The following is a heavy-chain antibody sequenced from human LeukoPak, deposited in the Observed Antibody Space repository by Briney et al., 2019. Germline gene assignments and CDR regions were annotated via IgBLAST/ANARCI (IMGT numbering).Heavy chain of an antibody. Sequence: GGSLRLSCAASGFTFSTYAMTWVRQAPGKGLEWVSGFSGSGGNTYYADSVKGRFTISRDDSKNMLYLQMNSLRAEDTAVYYCAKGYNSGLYYFDCWGQGTLVTVSS. CDR1: GFTFSTYA. J-gene: IGHJ4*02. V-gene: IGHV3-23*01. CDR2: FSGSGGNT. CDR3: AKGYNSGLYYFDC. D-gene: IGHD6-19*01.